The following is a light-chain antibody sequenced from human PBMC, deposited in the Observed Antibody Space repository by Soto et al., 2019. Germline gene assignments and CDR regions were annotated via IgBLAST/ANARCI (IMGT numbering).Light chain of an antibody. Sequence: QSVLTQPPSASGTPGQRVTISCSGSSSNIASNTVNWYQQLPGTAPKLLIYNNNHRPSGVLDRFSGSKSGTSAFLAISGLQSEDEADYYCAAWDDNLNGPLFGGGTKLTVL. V-gene: IGLV1-44*01. J-gene: IGLJ2*01. CDR1: SSNIASNT. CDR3: AAWDDNLNGPL. CDR2: NNN.